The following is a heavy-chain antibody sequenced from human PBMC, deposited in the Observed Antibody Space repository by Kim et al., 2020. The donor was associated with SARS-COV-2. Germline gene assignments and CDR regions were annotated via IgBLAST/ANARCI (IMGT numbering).Heavy chain of an antibody. D-gene: IGHD2-15*01. Sequence: SETLSLTCTVSGGSISKYYWSWIRQPPGKELEWIGYMDYNGNRKYNPSLDSRVTISLDTSENQISLQLRSVSAADTAVYYCARPRLAGTYSYFDYWGQG. CDR1: GGSISKYY. J-gene: IGHJ4*02. V-gene: IGHV4-59*08. CDR3: ARPRLAGTYSYFDY. CDR2: MDYNGNR.